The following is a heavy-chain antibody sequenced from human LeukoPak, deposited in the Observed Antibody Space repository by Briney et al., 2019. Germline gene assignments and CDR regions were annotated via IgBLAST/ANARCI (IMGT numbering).Heavy chain of an antibody. J-gene: IGHJ4*02. V-gene: IGHV3-30*02. CDR2: IRYDGSNK. D-gene: IGHD3-10*01. CDR1: GFTFSSYG. CDR3: ARTPLLPPLYYFDY. Sequence: GGSLRLSCAASGFTFSSYGMHWVRQAPGKGLEWVAFIRYDGSNKYYADSVKGRFTISRDNSKNTLYLQMNSLRAEDTAVYYCARTPLLPPLYYFDYWGQGALVTVSS.